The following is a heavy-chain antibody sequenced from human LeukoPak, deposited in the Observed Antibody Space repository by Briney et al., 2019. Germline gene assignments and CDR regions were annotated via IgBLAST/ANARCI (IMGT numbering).Heavy chain of an antibody. V-gene: IGHV3-30*02. CDR3: AKVLTTVTTYDAFDI. J-gene: IGHJ3*02. D-gene: IGHD4-17*01. Sequence: SGGSLRLSCAASGFTFSSYEMNWVRQAPGKGLEWVAFIRYDGSNKYYADSVKGRFTISRDNSKNTLYLQMNSLRAEDTAVYYCAKVLTTVTTYDAFDIWGQGTMVTVSS. CDR2: IRYDGSNK. CDR1: GFTFSSYE.